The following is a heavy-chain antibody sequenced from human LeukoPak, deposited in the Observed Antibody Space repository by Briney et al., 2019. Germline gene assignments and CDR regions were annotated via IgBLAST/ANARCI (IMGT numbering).Heavy chain of an antibody. CDR2: ISGGGGST. Sequence: GGSLRLSCAASGFTVSSNYMSWVRQAPGKGLEWVSVISGGGGSTYYADSVKGRFTISRDNSKNTLYLQMNSLRAEDTAVYYCAKTFKINAYFDYWGQGTLVTVSS. D-gene: IGHD3-16*01. CDR3: AKTFKINAYFDY. CDR1: GFTVSSNY. V-gene: IGHV3-23*01. J-gene: IGHJ4*02.